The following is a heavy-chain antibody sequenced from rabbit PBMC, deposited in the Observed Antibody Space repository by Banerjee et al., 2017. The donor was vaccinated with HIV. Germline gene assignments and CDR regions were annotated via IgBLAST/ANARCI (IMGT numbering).Heavy chain of an antibody. J-gene: IGHJ4*01. D-gene: IGHD4-2*01. CDR2: IGASSATT. CDR3: ARDDVGISHPSFNL. V-gene: IGHV1S45*01. Sequence: QEQLVESGGGLVQPEGSLTLTCTTSGFSFISSYYLCWVRQAPGKGLEWIACIGASSATTWYASWAEGRFTISKTSSTTVTLQMTSLTAADTATYFCARDDVGISHPSFNLWGQGTLVTDS. CDR1: GFSFISSYY.